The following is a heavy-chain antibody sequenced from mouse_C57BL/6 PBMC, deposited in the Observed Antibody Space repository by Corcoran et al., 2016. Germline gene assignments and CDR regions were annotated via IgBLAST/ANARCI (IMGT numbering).Heavy chain of an antibody. D-gene: IGHD1-1*01. Sequence: EVQLQQSGPELVKPGASVKISCKASGYTFTDYYMNWVKQSHGKSLEWIGDINPNNGGTSYNQKFKGKATLTVDKSSSTAYMELRSLTSEDSAVYYCARGADYGSSYGDYWGQGTTLTVSS. V-gene: IGHV1-26*01. J-gene: IGHJ2*01. CDR1: GYTFTDYY. CDR3: ARGADYGSSYGDY. CDR2: INPNNGGT.